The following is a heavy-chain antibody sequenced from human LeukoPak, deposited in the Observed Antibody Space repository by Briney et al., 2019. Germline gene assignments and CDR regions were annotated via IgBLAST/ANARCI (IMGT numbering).Heavy chain of an antibody. Sequence: SQTLSLTCTVSGGSISSGDYYWGWIRQPPGKGLEWIGYIYYSGSTYYNPSLKSRVTISVDTPKNQFSLKLSSVTAADTAVYYCARVDPYYVLDYWGQGTLVTVSS. CDR3: ARVDPYYVLDY. V-gene: IGHV4-30-4*08. CDR2: IYYSGST. CDR1: GGSISSGDYY. J-gene: IGHJ4*02. D-gene: IGHD2/OR15-2a*01.